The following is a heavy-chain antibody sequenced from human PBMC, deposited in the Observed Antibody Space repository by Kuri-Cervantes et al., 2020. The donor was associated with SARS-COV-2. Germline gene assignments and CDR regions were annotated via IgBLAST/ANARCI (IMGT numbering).Heavy chain of an antibody. J-gene: IGHJ3*02. Sequence: GWSLRLSCAASGFAFDDYAMHWVRQAPGKGLEWVSGLSWNSGSIGYADSVKGRFTISRDNAKNSLYLQMNSLRAEDTAVYYCARSLWFGEVGDAFDIWGQGTRVTVSS. CDR2: LSWNSGSI. V-gene: IGHV3-9*01. CDR3: ARSLWFGEVGDAFDI. D-gene: IGHD3-10*01. CDR1: GFAFDDYA.